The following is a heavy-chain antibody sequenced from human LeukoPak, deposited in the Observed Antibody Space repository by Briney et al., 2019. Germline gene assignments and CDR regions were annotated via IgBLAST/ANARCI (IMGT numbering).Heavy chain of an antibody. CDR2: VNHSGST. CDR3: ARGRRPGY. Sequence: SETLSLTCAVYGGSFSGYYWSWIRQPPGKGLEWIGEVNHSGSTNYNPALKSRGTISVDTSKNQFSLKLSSVTAADTAVYYCARGRRPGYRGQGTLVTVSS. V-gene: IGHV4-34*01. J-gene: IGHJ4*02. CDR1: GGSFSGYY.